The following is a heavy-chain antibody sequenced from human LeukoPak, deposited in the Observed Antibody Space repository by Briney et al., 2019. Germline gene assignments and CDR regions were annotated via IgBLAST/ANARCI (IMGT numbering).Heavy chain of an antibody. J-gene: IGHJ4*02. CDR3: ASAGYSSSWYQSAD. CDR1: GFTFSSYA. D-gene: IGHD6-13*01. V-gene: IGHV3-23*01. Sequence: GGSLRLSSAASGFTFSSYAMSWVRQAPGKGLEWVSAISGSGGSTYYADSVKGRFTISRDNSKNTLYLQMNSLRAEDTAVYYCASAGYSSSWYQSADWGQGTLVTVSS. CDR2: ISGSGGST.